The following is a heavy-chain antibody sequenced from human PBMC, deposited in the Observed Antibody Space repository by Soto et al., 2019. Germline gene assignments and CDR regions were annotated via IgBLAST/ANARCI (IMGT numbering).Heavy chain of an antibody. CDR2: IIPIFGKA. CDR1: GDTFSSYA. V-gene: IGHV1-69*06. Sequence: QVQLVQSGAVVRKPGSSVKVSSKASGDTFSSYAISWVRQAPGQGLEWMGGIIPIFGKANYAQNFQSRVTITADKSTSPVYMDLSSVRAEDADVYYCWRDLWDRFCELLSQPPVWGQGTLVTVSS. D-gene: IGHD3-10*01. J-gene: IGHJ1*01. CDR3: WRDLWDRFCELLSQPPV.